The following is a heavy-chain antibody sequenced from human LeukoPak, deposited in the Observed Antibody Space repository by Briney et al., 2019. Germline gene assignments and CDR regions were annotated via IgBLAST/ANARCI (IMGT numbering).Heavy chain of an antibody. V-gene: IGHV3-7*03. Sequence: GDSLRLSCAASGFTFTKYWMTWVRQAPGKGLEWVGNIKQDGSDKDYMDSVKGRFTISRDNTKNSVYLQMSGLRAEDTAVYYCARDPSYDTVPFDYWGQGTLVTVSS. D-gene: IGHD5-12*01. CDR3: ARDPSYDTVPFDY. CDR1: GFTFTKYW. CDR2: IKQDGSDK. J-gene: IGHJ4*02.